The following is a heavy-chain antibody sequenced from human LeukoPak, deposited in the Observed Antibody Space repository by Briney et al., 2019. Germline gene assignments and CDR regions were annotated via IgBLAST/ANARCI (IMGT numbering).Heavy chain of an antibody. V-gene: IGHV1-2*02. CDR2: INPNSGGT. CDR1: GYTFTSYY. CDR3: ATATGVSGSYSDY. J-gene: IGHJ4*02. D-gene: IGHD1-26*01. Sequence: ASVKVSCKASGYTFTSYYMHWVRQAPGQGLEWMGWINPNSGGTNYAQKFQGRVTMTRDTSISTAYMELSRLRSDDTAVYYCATATGVSGSYSDYWGQGTLVTVSS.